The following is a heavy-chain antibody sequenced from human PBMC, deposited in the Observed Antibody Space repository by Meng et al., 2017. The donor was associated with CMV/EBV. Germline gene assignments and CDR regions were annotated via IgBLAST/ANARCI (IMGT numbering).Heavy chain of an antibody. CDR3: ARDPGIAVAGSFDP. CDR1: GYTFTGYY. J-gene: IGHJ5*02. D-gene: IGHD6-19*01. V-gene: IGHV1-2*02. CDR2: INPNSGGT. Sequence: KASGYTFTGYYMHWVRRAPGQGLEWMGWINPNSGGTNYAQKFQGRVTMTRDTSISTAYMELSRLRSDDTAVYYCARDPGIAVAGSFDPWGQGTLVTVSS.